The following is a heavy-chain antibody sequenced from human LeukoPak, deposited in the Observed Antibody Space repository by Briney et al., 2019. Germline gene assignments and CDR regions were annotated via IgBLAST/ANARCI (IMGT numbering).Heavy chain of an antibody. CDR2: IYYSGST. J-gene: IGHJ6*02. CDR1: GGSICSGGYY. CDR3: ARYMVRGVYYYGMDV. Sequence: SQTLSLTCTVSGGSICSGGYYWSWIRQHPGKGLEWIGYIYYSGSTYYNPSLKSRVTISVDTSKNQFSLKLSSVTAADTAVYYCARYMVRGVYYYGMDVWGQGTTVTVSS. D-gene: IGHD3-10*01. V-gene: IGHV4-31*03.